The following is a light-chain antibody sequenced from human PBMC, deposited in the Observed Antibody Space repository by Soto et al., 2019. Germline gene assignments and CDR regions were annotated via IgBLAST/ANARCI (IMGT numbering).Light chain of an antibody. CDR3: QQYGSSGT. Sequence: EILLTHSPGTLSLSSGESATLSCKASQSVSNNYLAWYQQKPGQAPWLLIYGASNSATGIPDRFSGSGSGTDFTLTISRLEPEDFAVYYCQQYGSSGTFGQGTKVDIK. CDR1: QSVSNNY. CDR2: GAS. V-gene: IGKV3-20*01. J-gene: IGKJ1*01.